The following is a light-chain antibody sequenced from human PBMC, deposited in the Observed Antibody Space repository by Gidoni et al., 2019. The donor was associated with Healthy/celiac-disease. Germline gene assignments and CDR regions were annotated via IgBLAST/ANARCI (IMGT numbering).Light chain of an antibody. Sequence: IHMTQSLSSLSASVADRVTITCRASQSISSYLNWYQQKPGKAPNRLIHAASSLQSGVPSRVSGRGSGTDFTRTISSLQPEEFATYYGQQSYSTPDTLGQGTKLEIK. CDR2: AAS. CDR3: QQSYSTPDT. J-gene: IGKJ2*01. CDR1: QSISSY. V-gene: IGKV1-39*01.